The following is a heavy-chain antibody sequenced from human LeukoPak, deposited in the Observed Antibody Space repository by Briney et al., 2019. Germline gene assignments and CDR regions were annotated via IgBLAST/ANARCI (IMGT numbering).Heavy chain of an antibody. CDR2: VYPGDSDT. J-gene: IGHJ6*02. D-gene: IGHD3-9*01. CDR3: ARGLYFDGGYYYYGMDV. V-gene: IGHV5-51*01. CDR1: GYSFTSYW. Sequence: GESLKISCKGSGYSFTSYWIGWVRQMPGKGPEWMGIVYPGDSDTRYSPSFQGQVTISADKSISTAYLQWSSLKASDTAMYYCARGLYFDGGYYYYGMDVWGQGTTVTVSS.